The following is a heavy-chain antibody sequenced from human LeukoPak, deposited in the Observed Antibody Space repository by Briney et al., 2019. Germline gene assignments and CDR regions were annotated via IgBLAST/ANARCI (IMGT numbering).Heavy chain of an antibody. D-gene: IGHD5-18*01. V-gene: IGHV4-61*02. J-gene: IGHJ6*03. CDR2: IYTSGST. CDR1: GGSTSSGSYY. Sequence: SQTLSLTCTVSGGSTSSGSYYWSWIRQPAGKGLEWIGRIYTSGSTNYNPSLKSRVTISVDTSKNQFSLKLSSVTAADTAVYYCARDYVYGYSYGFYYYYMDVWGKGTTVTVSS. CDR3: ARDYVYGYSYGFYYYYMDV.